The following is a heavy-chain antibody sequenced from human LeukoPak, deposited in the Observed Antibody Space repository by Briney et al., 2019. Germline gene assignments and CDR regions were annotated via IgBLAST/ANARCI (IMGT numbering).Heavy chain of an antibody. CDR3: VKMPFNEGGLRHYYFDY. J-gene: IGHJ4*02. CDR2: ISDSGGST. D-gene: IGHD1-1*01. CDR1: GFTFSSYA. V-gene: IGHV3-23*01. Sequence: ESGGSLRLSCAASGFTFSSYAMSWVRQAPGKGLEWVSAISDSGGSTYYADSVQGRLTISRDNSKNTLYVQMNSLRAEDTAVYYCVKMPFNEGGLRHYYFDYWGQGTLVTVSS.